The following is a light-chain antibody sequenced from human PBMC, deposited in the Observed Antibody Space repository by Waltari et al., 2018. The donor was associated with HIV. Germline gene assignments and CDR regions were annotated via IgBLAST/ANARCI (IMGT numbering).Light chain of an antibody. CDR1: PGISND. Sequence: DIQLPHSPSSLSASVGDRVIITCRASPGISNDLGWYQQKPGKAPKRLIYAVSSLQSGVPSRFSGGGSGTEFTLTISSLQPEDFSTYYCLQVNNYPWTFGQGTKVEIK. CDR2: AVS. CDR3: LQVNNYPWT. J-gene: IGKJ1*01. V-gene: IGKV1-17*01.